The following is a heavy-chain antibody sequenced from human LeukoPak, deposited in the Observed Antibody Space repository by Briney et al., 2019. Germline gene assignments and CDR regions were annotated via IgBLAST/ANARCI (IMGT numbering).Heavy chain of an antibody. CDR1: GGSISGSSYY. CDR2: AYYTGTT. J-gene: IGHJ4*02. V-gene: IGHV4-39*01. CDR3: ARQDTITTPGVDY. D-gene: IGHD3-3*01. Sequence: SETLSLTCTVSGGSISGSSYYWGWLRQPPGKGLEWIANAYYTGTTYYNPSPKSRVTVSVDTSKNQFSLKLSSVTAADTAVYYCARQDTITTPGVDYWGQGTPVTVSS.